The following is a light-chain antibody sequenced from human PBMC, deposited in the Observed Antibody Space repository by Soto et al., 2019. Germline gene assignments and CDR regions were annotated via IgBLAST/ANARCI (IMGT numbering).Light chain of an antibody. Sequence: EIVLTQSPATLSLSPGERATLSCRASQKFGANLAWYQQKPGQAPRLLIFGVSTRAAGIPGRFSGSGSGVDFNLTISSLQSEDSAVYYCHQYSDWRAFGQGPKVEIK. V-gene: IGKV3-15*01. CDR1: QKFGAN. J-gene: IGKJ1*01. CDR2: GVS. CDR3: HQYSDWRA.